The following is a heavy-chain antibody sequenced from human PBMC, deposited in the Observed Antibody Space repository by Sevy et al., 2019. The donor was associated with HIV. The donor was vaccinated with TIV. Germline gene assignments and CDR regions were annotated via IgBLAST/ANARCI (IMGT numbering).Heavy chain of an antibody. CDR3: AAEDMTRFGGPLRVFDI. D-gene: IGHD3-16*01. Sequence: ASVKVYCKASGFTFSNSAVEWVRQARGQRLEWIGWIVVGSGIADYAQKFQERVIVSRDMSTSTAYMELRSLRFEDTAVYSCAAEDMTRFGGPLRVFDIRGQGTMVTVSS. CDR1: GFTFSNSA. J-gene: IGHJ3*02. CDR2: IVVGSGIA. V-gene: IGHV1-58*01.